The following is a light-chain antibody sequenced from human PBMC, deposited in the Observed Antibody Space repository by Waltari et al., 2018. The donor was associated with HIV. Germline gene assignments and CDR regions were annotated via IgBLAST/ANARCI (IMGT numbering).Light chain of an antibody. CDR3: ESYTSTSVWV. CDR1: SNAVDGSHY. CDR2: DVS. V-gene: IGLV2-14*03. Sequence: SALTQPAPVSGSPAQSIAISCTASSNAVDGSHYVPWYQQHQGKAPRLMIYDVSTRPSGVSDRCSGSKSGDTASLTISGLQPEDEADYYCESYTSTSVWVFGGGTRLTVL. J-gene: IGLJ3*02.